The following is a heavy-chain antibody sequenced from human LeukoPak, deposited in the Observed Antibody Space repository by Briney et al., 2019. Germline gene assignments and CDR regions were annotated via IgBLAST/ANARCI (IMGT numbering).Heavy chain of an antibody. J-gene: IGHJ4*02. V-gene: IGHV1-46*01. CDR1: GYTFTSYY. CDR2: INPSGGST. CDR3: AREVANDFWSGYYFDY. D-gene: IGHD3-3*01. Sequence: ASVTVSCKASGYTFTSYYMHWVRQAPGQGLEWMGIINPSGGSTSYAQKFQGRVTMTRDMSTSTVYMELSSLRSEDTAVYYCAREVANDFWSGYYFDYWGQGTLVTVSS.